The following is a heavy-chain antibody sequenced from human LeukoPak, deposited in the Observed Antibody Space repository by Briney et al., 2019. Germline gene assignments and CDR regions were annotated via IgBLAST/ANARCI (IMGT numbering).Heavy chain of an antibody. D-gene: IGHD6-13*01. J-gene: IGHJ4*02. V-gene: IGHV4-34*01. CDR3: ARGRSNSSWYVDY. CDR2: INHSGST. CDR1: GGSFSGYY. Sequence: SETLSLTCAVYGGSFSGYYWSWIRQPPGKGLEWIGEINHSGSTNYNPSLKSRVTISVDTSKNQFSLKLSSVTAADTAVYYRARGRSNSSWYVDYWGQGTLVTVSS.